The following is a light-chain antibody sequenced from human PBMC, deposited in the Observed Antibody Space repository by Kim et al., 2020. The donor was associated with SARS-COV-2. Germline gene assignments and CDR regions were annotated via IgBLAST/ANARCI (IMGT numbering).Light chain of an antibody. Sequence: DIQMTQSPSTLSASLGDRVTITCRASQGLSSYLAWFQQKPGEAPKSLIYAASSLQSGVPSRFSGSGSGTEFTLTISSLQPDDFATYYCQQYKSYPRTFGQGTKVDIK. CDR3: QQYKSYPRT. CDR1: QGLSSY. V-gene: IGKV1-16*01. CDR2: AAS. J-gene: IGKJ1*01.